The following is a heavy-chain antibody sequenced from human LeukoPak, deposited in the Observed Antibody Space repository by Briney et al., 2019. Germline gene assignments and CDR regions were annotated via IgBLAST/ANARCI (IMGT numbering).Heavy chain of an antibody. Sequence: GASVKVSCKASGYTFTGYYMHWVRQAPGQGLEWMGWINPNSGGTNYAQKFQGRVTMTRDTSISTAYMELSRLRSDDTAVYYCASTMTTDTNWFDPWGQGTLVTVSS. CDR2: INPNSGGT. J-gene: IGHJ5*02. CDR1: GYTFTGYY. D-gene: IGHD4-17*01. V-gene: IGHV1-2*02. CDR3: ASTMTTDTNWFDP.